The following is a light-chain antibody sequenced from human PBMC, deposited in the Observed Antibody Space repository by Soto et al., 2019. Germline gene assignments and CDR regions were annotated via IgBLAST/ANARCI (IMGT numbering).Light chain of an antibody. CDR3: CSYAGSYTLV. V-gene: IGLV2-11*01. Sequence: QSVLTQPRSVSGSPGQSVTISCTGTSSVVGGYDYVSWYQQHPGEAPKLMIYDVSKRPSGVPDRFSGSKSGNTASLTISGLQAEDEADYYCCSYAGSYTLVFGTGTKVTVL. CDR1: SSVVGGYDY. CDR2: DVS. J-gene: IGLJ1*01.